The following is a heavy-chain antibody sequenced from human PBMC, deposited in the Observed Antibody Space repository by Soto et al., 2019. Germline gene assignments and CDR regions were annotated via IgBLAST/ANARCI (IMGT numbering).Heavy chain of an antibody. J-gene: IGHJ2*01. CDR2: ISYDGSNK. Sequence: QVQLVESGGGVVQPGRSLRLSCAASGFTFSSYAMHWVRQAPGKGLEWVAVISYDGSNKYYADSVKGRFTISRDNSKNTLYLQMNSLRAEDTAVYYCARDFAEVGATSWYFDLWGRGTLVTVSS. CDR3: ARDFAEVGATSWYFDL. V-gene: IGHV3-30-3*01. D-gene: IGHD1-26*01. CDR1: GFTFSSYA.